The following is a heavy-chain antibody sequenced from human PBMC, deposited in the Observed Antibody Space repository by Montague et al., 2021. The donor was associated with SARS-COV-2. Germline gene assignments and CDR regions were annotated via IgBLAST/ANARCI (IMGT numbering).Heavy chain of an antibody. CDR3: GLGRGFAVGNHHCYSYGLDV. V-gene: IGHV4-39*07. D-gene: IGHD3-10*01. CDR2: ISYSGST. J-gene: IGHJ6*02. Sequence: ETLSLTCTVSGGSIRSSSHFWGWFRQPPGQRLEWIGTISYSGSTYYSPSLKSRVIISADTSKNQFSLNLRSVTAADTAVYFCGLGRGFAVGNHHCYSYGLDVWGQGTTVTVSS. CDR1: GGSIRSSSHF.